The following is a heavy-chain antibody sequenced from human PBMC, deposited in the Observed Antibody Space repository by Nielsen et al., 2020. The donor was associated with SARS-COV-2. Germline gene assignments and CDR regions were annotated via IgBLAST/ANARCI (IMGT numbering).Heavy chain of an antibody. Sequence: ASMKVSCKASGYTFTGYYMHWVRQAPGQGLEWMGWINPNSGGTNYAQKFQGRVTMTRDTSISTAYMELSRLRSDDTAVYYCARDTIFGVVIYYFDYWGQGTLVTVSS. CDR1: GYTFTGYY. J-gene: IGHJ4*02. V-gene: IGHV1-2*02. CDR3: ARDTIFGVVIYYFDY. CDR2: INPNSGGT. D-gene: IGHD3-3*01.